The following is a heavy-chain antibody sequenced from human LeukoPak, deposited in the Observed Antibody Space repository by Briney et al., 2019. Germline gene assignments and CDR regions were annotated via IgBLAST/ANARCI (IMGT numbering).Heavy chain of an antibody. CDR2: IYYSGST. V-gene: IGHV4-59*01. Sequence: SETLSLTCTVSGGSISSYYWSWIRQPPGKGLEWIGYIYYSGSTNYNPSLKSRVTISVDTSKNQFSLKLSSVTAADTAVYYCARDGDYYDSSGYYPFDYWGQGTLVTVSS. D-gene: IGHD3-22*01. CDR3: ARDGDYYDSSGYYPFDY. J-gene: IGHJ4*02. CDR1: GGSISSYY.